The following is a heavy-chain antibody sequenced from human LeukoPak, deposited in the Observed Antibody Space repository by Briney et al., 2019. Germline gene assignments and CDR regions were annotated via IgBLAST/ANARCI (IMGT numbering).Heavy chain of an antibody. CDR1: GFALRSYT. CDR3: ARVAVAGPTGWFDS. V-gene: IGHV3-21*01. D-gene: IGHD6-19*01. Sequence: GGSLRLSCAASGFALRSYTVTWVRQAPGKGLEWVSSISSTSAYIYYAESVRGRFSISRDNVDNVVHLQMSSLTNEDTAVYYCARVAVAGPTGWFDSWGQGTLVTVSS. J-gene: IGHJ5*01. CDR2: ISSTSAYI.